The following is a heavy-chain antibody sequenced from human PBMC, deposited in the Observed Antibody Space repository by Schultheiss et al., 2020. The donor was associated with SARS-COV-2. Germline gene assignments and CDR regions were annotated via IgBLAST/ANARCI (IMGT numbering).Heavy chain of an antibody. J-gene: IGHJ4*02. V-gene: IGHV4-59*01. CDR3: ARVPDYGDYGRNFDY. D-gene: IGHD4-17*01. CDR2: IYYSGST. Sequence: SETLSLTCTVSGGSISSYYWSWIRQPPGKGLEWIGYIYYSGSTNYNPSLKSRVTISVDTSKNQFSLKLSSVTAADTAVYYCARVPDYGDYGRNFDYWGQGTLVTVSS. CDR1: GGSISSYY.